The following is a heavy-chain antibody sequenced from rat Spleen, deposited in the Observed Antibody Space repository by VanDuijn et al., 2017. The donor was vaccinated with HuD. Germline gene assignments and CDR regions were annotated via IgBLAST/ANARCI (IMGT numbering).Heavy chain of an antibody. CDR2: MWSGGST. D-gene: IGHD1-2*01. CDR1: GFSLTSNS. J-gene: IGHJ4*01. V-gene: IGHV2-45*01. CDR3: AREGSYIGMDA. Sequence: QVQLKESGPGLVQPSQTLSLTCTVSGFSLTSNSVSWVRQPPGKGLEWMGVMWSGGSTDYNSALKSRLSISRNTSKNQVFVKINSLQSEDTTTYYCAREGSYIGMDAWGQGASVTVSS.